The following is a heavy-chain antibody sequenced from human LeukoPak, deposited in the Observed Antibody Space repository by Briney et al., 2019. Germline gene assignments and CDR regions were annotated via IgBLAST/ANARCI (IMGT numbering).Heavy chain of an antibody. CDR2: ISYDGSNK. CDR1: GFTFSSYA. J-gene: IGHJ4*02. D-gene: IGHD2-2*01. V-gene: IGHV3-30-3*01. Sequence: GGSLRLSCAASGFTFSSYAMHWVRQAPGKGLEWVAVISYDGSNKYYADSVKGRFTISRDNSKNTLYLQMNSLRAEDTAVYYCAKGYTICDYWGQGTLVTVSS. CDR3: AKGYTICDY.